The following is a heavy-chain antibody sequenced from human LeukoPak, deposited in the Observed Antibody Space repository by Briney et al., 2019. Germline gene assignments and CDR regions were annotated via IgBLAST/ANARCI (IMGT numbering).Heavy chain of an antibody. CDR1: GFTFSSYG. V-gene: IGHV3-33*01. J-gene: IGHJ6*03. CDR3: ARGRYSSSWYLFYYYYMDV. CDR2: IWYDGSNK. D-gene: IGHD6-13*01. Sequence: GGSLRLSCAASGFTFSSYGMHGVRQAPGKGLEWVAVIWYDGSNKYYADSVEGRFTISRDNSKSTLYLQMNSLRAEDTAVYYCARGRYSSSWYLFYYYYMDVWGKGTTVTVSS.